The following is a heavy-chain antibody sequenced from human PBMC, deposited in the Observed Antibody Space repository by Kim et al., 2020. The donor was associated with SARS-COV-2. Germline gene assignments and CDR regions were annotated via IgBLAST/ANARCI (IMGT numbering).Heavy chain of an antibody. D-gene: IGHD6-19*01. V-gene: IGHV3-11*01. J-gene: IGHJ4*02. CDR2: NTV. Sequence: NTVYYADSLRGRFTNSRDNAKNSLYLQVNDLRGDDTALYFCARGRSSGWADWGQGALVTVSS. CDR3: ARGRSSGWAD.